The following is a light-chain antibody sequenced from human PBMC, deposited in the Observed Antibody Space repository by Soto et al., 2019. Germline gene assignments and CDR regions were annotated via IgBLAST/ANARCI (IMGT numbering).Light chain of an antibody. CDR3: QVWDSSSDHPVV. Sequence: SYELTQPPSVSVAPGKTARITCGGNNIGSKSVHWYQQKPGQAPVLVIYYDSDRPSGIPERFSGSNYGNTATLPISRVEAGDEADYYCQVWDSSSDHPVVFGGGTKLTVL. CDR2: YDS. J-gene: IGLJ2*01. CDR1: NIGSKS. V-gene: IGLV3-21*04.